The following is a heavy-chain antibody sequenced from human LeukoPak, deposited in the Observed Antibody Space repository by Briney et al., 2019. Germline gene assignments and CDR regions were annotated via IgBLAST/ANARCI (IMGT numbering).Heavy chain of an antibody. V-gene: IGHV5-10-1*01. CDR1: GANFTNSW. J-gene: IGHJ6*02. D-gene: IGHD1-1*01. Sequence: ESLKISCKGSGANFTNSWIGGGRQVPGKGLEWMGRIHPDDSYNNYSPSFEGRVTISVEKSITIAYLQWSSLRASDTATYYCARLALGMTRAGKYFYNGVDVWGQGTTVTVSS. CDR2: IHPDDSYN. CDR3: ARLALGMTRAGKYFYNGVDV.